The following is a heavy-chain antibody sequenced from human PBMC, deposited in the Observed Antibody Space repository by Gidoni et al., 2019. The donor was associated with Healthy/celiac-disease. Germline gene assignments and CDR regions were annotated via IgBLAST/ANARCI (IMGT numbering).Heavy chain of an antibody. D-gene: IGHD6-13*01. V-gene: IGHV4-39*01. CDR1: GGSISSSSYY. CDR2: IYYSGST. J-gene: IGHJ1*01. CDR3: ARLETNSSSWPLRPPLVFFQH. Sequence: QLQLQESGPGLVKPSETLSLTCTVSGGSISSSSYYWGWIRQPPGKGLEWIGSIYYSGSTYYNPSLKSRVTISVDTSKNQFSLKLSSVTAADTAVYYCARLETNSSSWPLRPPLVFFQHWGQGTLVTVSS.